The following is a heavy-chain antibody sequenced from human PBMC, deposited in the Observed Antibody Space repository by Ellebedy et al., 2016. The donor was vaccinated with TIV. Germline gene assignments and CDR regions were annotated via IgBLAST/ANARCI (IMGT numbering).Heavy chain of an antibody. V-gene: IGHV3-48*01. CDR1: GFTFSSYS. J-gene: IGHJ4*02. Sequence: GESLKISCAASGFTFSSYSMNWVRQAPGKGLEWVSYISSSSSTIYYADSVKGRFTIYRDNAKNSLYLQMNSLRAEDTSVYYCARSRRRDYWGQGTLVTVSS. CDR2: ISSSSSTI. CDR3: ARSRRRDY.